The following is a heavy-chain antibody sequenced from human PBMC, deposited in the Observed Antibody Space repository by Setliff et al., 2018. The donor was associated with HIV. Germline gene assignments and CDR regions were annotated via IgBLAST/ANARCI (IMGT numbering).Heavy chain of an antibody. Sequence: PGGSLRLSCEVSGFTLTEAWMSWVRQAPGKGLEWVSYISSSGSTIYYADSAKGRFTISRDNAKNSLYLQMNSLKAEDTAVYYCARIPRGGHNIREGASDIWGQGTMVTVSS. V-gene: IGHV3-11*04. CDR1: GFTLTEAW. CDR2: ISSSGSTI. CDR3: ARIPRGGHNIREGASDI. J-gene: IGHJ3*02. D-gene: IGHD3-10*01.